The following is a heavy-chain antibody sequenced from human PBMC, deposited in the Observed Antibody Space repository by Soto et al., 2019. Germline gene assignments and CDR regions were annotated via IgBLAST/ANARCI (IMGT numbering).Heavy chain of an antibody. CDR2: INAGNGNT. CDR3: ARDRVLNYYDSSGYGY. Sequence: EASVKVSCKASGYTFTSYAMHWVRQAPGQRLEWMGWINAGNGNTKYSQKFQGRVTITRDTSASTAYMELSSLRSEDTAVYYCARDRVLNYYDSSGYGYWGQGTLVTVSS. J-gene: IGHJ4*02. D-gene: IGHD3-22*01. V-gene: IGHV1-3*01. CDR1: GYTFTSYA.